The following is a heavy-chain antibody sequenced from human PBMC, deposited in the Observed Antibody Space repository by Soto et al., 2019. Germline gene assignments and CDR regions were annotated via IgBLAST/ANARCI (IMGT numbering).Heavy chain of an antibody. CDR1: GASISGFY. V-gene: IGHV4-4*07. CDR3: VRDGTKTLRDWFDP. D-gene: IGHD1-1*01. Sequence: SETLSLTCTVSGASISGFYWSWIRKSAGKGLEWIGRIYATGTTDYNPSLKSRVMMSVDTSKKQFSLKLRSVTAADTAVYYCVRDGTKTLRDWFDPWGQGMSVTVSS. CDR2: IYATGTT. J-gene: IGHJ5*02.